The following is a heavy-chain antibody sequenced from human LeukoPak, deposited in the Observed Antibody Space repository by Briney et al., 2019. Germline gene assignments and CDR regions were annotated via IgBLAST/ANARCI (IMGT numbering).Heavy chain of an antibody. J-gene: IGHJ5*02. CDR2: ISAYNGNT. D-gene: IGHD3-10*01. Sequence: ASVRVSCKASGYSFSNYGLSWVRQAPGQGLEWVGWISAYNGNTNYAQELQGRVTLTTDTSTSTGYMELRSLRSDDTAVYYCARDGYYGSGSFDPWGQGTLVTVSS. CDR1: GYSFSNYG. V-gene: IGHV1-18*01. CDR3: ARDGYYGSGSFDP.